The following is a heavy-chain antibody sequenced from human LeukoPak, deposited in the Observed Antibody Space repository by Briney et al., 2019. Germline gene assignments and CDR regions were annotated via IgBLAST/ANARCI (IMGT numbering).Heavy chain of an antibody. CDR1: GDSVSSNSAA. J-gene: IGHJ4*02. V-gene: IGHV6-1*01. CDR2: TYYRSKWYN. D-gene: IGHD5-12*01. CDR3: ARAGGYSGYDYLNYFDY. Sequence: SQTLSLTCAISGDSVSSNSAAWNWIRRSPSRGLEWLGRTYYRSKWYNDYAVSVKSRITINPDTSKNQFSLQLNSVTPEDTAVYYCARAGGYSGYDYLNYFDYWGQGTLVTVSS.